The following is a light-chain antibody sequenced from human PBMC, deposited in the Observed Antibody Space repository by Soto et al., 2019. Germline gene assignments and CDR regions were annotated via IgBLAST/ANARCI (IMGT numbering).Light chain of an antibody. Sequence: QSALTQPASVSGSPGQSITISCTGTSSDVGGYNYVSWYQQHPGKAPKLMIYGNNNRPSGVPDRFSGSKSGTSASLAITGLQAEDEADYYCQSYDSSLSGYYVFGTGTQLTVL. CDR2: GNN. CDR1: SSDVGGYNY. J-gene: IGLJ1*01. CDR3: QSYDSSLSGYYV. V-gene: IGLV2-14*01.